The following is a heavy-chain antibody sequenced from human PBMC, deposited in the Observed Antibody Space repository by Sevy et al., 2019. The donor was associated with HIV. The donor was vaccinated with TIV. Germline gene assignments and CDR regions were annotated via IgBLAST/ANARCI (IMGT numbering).Heavy chain of an antibody. D-gene: IGHD4-17*01. J-gene: IGHJ6*01. V-gene: IGHV3-11*01. Sequence: GGSLRLSCAASGFTFSDYYMSWIRQAPGKGLEWISYISGSDGTIYYSDSVKGRFTISRDNAKKSLYLNMNSLRAEDTAVYYCARDHEKDGDLGDYYYYAMDVWGQGTTVTVSS. CDR2: ISGSDGTI. CDR1: GFTFSDYY. CDR3: ARDHEKDGDLGDYYYYAMDV.